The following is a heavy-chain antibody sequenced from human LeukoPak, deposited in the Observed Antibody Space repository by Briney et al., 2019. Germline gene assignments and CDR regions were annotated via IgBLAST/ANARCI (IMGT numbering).Heavy chain of an antibody. CDR1: GFAFSTNW. CDR2: ISTDARTI. V-gene: IGHV3-74*01. D-gene: IGHD5-18*01. Sequence: PGGSLRLSCAASGFAFSTNWMHWVRHAPGKGLVWVSHISTDARTITYADFVKGRFTISRDNAKNTLYLQMNSLRAEDTAVYYCARDGYSYGYGWFDPWGQGTLVTVSS. CDR3: ARDGYSYGYGWFDP. J-gene: IGHJ5*02.